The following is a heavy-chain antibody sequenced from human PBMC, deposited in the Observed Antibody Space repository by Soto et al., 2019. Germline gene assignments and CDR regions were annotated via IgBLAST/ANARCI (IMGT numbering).Heavy chain of an antibody. CDR3: ARVHESGGNSEAFDI. V-gene: IGHV1-69*14. Sequence: QVQLVQSGAEVKKPGSSVKVSCKASGGTFSTSSINWVRQAPGQRPEWMGNILPIFGTADYAQKFQDRVTTTADTSTPTAYIELRSLLSEDTAVYYCARVHESGGNSEAFDIWGQGTVVTVSS. CDR2: ILPIFGTA. D-gene: IGHD1-1*01. J-gene: IGHJ3*02. CDR1: GGTFSTSS.